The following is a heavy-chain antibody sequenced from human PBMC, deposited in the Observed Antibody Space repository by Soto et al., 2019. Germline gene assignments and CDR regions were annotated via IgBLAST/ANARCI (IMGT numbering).Heavy chain of an antibody. J-gene: IGHJ4*02. Sequence: ASVKVSCKASDYTFTAYYLHWVRQAPGQGLEWVGWINPNTGGTDYAQKFQGRVTMTRDTSISTACMELTRLRSDDTAVYYCARDPIGGGSPYYCDYWGQGALVTVSS. D-gene: IGHD3-10*01. CDR3: ARDPIGGGSPYYCDY. V-gene: IGHV1-2*02. CDR1: DYTFTAYY. CDR2: INPNTGGT.